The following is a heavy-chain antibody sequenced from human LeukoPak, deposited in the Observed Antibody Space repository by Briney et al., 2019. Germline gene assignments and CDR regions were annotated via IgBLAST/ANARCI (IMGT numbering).Heavy chain of an antibody. Sequence: SETLSLTCTVSGGSISSYYWTWIRQPPGKGLEWIGYIYYTGSTNYNPSLKSRVTISVDTSKNQFSLKLTSVTAADTAVYYCARHLRRRGYQIPITMVRGVIMRGPNWFDPWGQGTLVTVSS. CDR1: GGSISSYY. D-gene: IGHD3-10*01. CDR3: ARHLRRRGYQIPITMVRGVIMRGPNWFDP. V-gene: IGHV4-59*01. CDR2: IYYTGST. J-gene: IGHJ5*02.